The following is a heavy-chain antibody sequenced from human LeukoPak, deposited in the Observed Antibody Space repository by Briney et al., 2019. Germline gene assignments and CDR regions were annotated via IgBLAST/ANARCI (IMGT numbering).Heavy chain of an antibody. J-gene: IGHJ4*02. D-gene: IGHD3-10*01. CDR1: GYTFTGYY. CDR3: ARGNEVITMLRGLKPGYYFDY. CDR2: INPNSGGT. Sequence: VASVKVSCKAPGYTFTGYYMHWVRQAPGQGLEWMGWINPNSGGTNYAQKFQGRVTMTRDTSISTAYMELSRLRSDDTAVYYGARGNEVITMLRGLKPGYYFDYWGQGTLVTVSS. V-gene: IGHV1-2*02.